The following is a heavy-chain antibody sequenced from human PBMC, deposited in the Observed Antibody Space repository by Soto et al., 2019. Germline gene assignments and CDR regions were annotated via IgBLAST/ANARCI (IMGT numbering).Heavy chain of an antibody. CDR2: IYNSGTT. CDR3: ARAKTTTIVPENY. Sequence: QVQLQESGPGLVKPSETLSLTCTVSGDSVNSGTYYWSWIRQPPGKGLEWIGYIYNSGTTKYNPSLKSRVTISVDTSKNQFSLNLSSVTAADTAVYYCARAKTTTIVPENYWGQGTLVTVSS. J-gene: IGHJ4*02. V-gene: IGHV4-61*01. D-gene: IGHD3-22*01. CDR1: GDSVNSGTYY.